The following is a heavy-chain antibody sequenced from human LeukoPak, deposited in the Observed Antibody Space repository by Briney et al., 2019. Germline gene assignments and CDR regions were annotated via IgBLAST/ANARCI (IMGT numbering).Heavy chain of an antibody. CDR2: TSAYNGNT. D-gene: IGHD3-22*01. CDR1: GYTFTNYG. V-gene: IGHV1-18*01. Sequence: ASEKVSCKASGYTFTNYGMSWVRQAPGQGLEWMGGTSAYNGNTKYAQKLQGRVTMTTDTSTRTAYMELRSLRSDDTAVYYRARDINYYYDSSGYYDYFDYWGQGALVTASS. J-gene: IGHJ4*02. CDR3: ARDINYYYDSSGYYDYFDY.